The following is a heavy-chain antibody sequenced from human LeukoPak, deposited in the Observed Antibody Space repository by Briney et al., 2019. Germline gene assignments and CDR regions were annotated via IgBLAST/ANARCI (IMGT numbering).Heavy chain of an antibody. CDR3: ARYSWLLLYFDY. Sequence: GGSLRLSCAASGFTFSSYSMNWVRQAPGKGPEWVSYISSTSSTIHYADSVKGRFTMSRDNAKNSVFLQMNSLRAEDTAVYYCARYSWLLLYFDYWGQGTLVTVSS. CDR1: GFTFSSYS. V-gene: IGHV3-48*04. J-gene: IGHJ4*02. D-gene: IGHD3-22*01. CDR2: ISSTSSTI.